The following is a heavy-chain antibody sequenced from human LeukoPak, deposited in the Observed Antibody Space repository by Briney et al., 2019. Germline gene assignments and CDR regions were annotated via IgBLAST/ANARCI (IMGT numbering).Heavy chain of an antibody. CDR3: KGSSWYNYYYMDV. J-gene: IGHJ6*03. D-gene: IGHD6-13*01. V-gene: IGHV3-48*02. CDR2: ISSSSSTI. Sequence: GGSLRLSCAASGFTFSNYAMNWVRQAPGKGLEWVSYISSSSSTIYYADSMKARFTISRDNAKNSLYLQMNSLRDEDTAVYYCKGSSWYNYYYMDVWGKGTTVTVSS. CDR1: GFTFSNYA.